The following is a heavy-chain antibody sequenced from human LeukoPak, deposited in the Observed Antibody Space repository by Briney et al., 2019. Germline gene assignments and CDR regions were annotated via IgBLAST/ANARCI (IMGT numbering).Heavy chain of an antibody. J-gene: IGHJ5*02. V-gene: IGHV3-23*01. Sequence: PGGSLRLSCAASGFTFNNYAMSWVRQAPGKGLEWVSAISNTGGTTYYADSVKGRFTISRDNSKNTLYLQMNSLRAEDTAVYYCAKDKRTPRRTTNWFDPWGQGTLVTVSS. D-gene: IGHD4-23*01. CDR2: ISNTGGTT. CDR3: AKDKRTPRRTTNWFDP. CDR1: GFTFNNYA.